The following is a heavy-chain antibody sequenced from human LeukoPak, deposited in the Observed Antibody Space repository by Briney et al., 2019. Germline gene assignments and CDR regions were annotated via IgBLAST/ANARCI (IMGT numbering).Heavy chain of an antibody. Sequence: NPSETLSLTCTVSGGSISGSNYYWGWIRQPPGKGLEWIGNVYHSGSSYCNLSLKSRVTISIDTSKNQFSLKLTSVTAADTAVYYCARQTGSGLFILPGGQGTLVTVSS. CDR2: VYHSGSS. V-gene: IGHV4-39*01. CDR3: ARQTGSGLFILP. D-gene: IGHD3/OR15-3a*01. CDR1: GGSISGSNYY. J-gene: IGHJ4*02.